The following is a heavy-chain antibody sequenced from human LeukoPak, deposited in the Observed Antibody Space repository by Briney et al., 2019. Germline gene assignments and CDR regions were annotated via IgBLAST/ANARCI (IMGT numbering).Heavy chain of an antibody. CDR3: AKPRCIGCKHFDQ. CDR2: ISNSGVST. D-gene: IGHD2-21*01. V-gene: IGHV3-23*01. J-gene: IGHJ4*02. Sequence: HGGSLRLSCAASGFTFTNYAMSWVRQAPGKGLEWVSSISNSGVSTDYADSVKGRFTISRDNSKNTLSLRMSSLRAEDTAIYSCAKPRCIGCKHFDQWGQGTLVTVSS. CDR1: GFTFTNYA.